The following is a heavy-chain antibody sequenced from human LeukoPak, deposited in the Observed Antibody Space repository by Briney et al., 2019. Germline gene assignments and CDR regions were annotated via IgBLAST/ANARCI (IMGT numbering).Heavy chain of an antibody. J-gene: IGHJ4*02. Sequence: GGSLRLSCAASGFTFSSYEMNWVRQAPGKGLEWVANINQGGTEKYYVDSVKGRFTISRDNAKNSLDLQMNSLRVEDTGIYYCVKVAKYYYGSETYYFFEHWGQGTPVTASS. CDR3: VKVAKYYYGSETYYFFEH. D-gene: IGHD3-10*01. V-gene: IGHV3-7*01. CDR1: GFTFSSYE. CDR2: INQGGTEK.